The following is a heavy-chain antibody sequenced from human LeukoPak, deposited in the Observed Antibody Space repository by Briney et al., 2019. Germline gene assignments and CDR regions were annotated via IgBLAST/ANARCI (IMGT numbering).Heavy chain of an antibody. Sequence: GGSLRLSCAASGFTFSTHSMNWVRQAPGKGLEWVANIKQDGSEKYYVDSVKGRFTISRDNAKNSLYLQMNSLRAEDTAVYYCARGLRQWESPIDYWGQGTLVTVSS. D-gene: IGHD1-26*01. CDR2: IKQDGSEK. J-gene: IGHJ4*02. CDR1: GFTFSTHS. V-gene: IGHV3-7*01. CDR3: ARGLRQWESPIDY.